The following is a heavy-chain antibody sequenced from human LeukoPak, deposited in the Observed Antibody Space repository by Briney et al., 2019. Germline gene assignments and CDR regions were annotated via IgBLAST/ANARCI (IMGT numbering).Heavy chain of an antibody. V-gene: IGHV4-28*05. CDR2: IYYSGVI. D-gene: IGHD2-2*01. CDR3: ARKPAARGWFDP. CDR1: GYSISSDNW. Sequence: PSETLSLTCTVSGYSISSDNWWGWIRQPPGEGLEWIGYIYYSGVIYYNPSLKSRVTMSVDTSRNQFSLKLSSVTAVDTAVYFCARKPAARGWFDPWCQGTLVTVSS. J-gene: IGHJ5*02.